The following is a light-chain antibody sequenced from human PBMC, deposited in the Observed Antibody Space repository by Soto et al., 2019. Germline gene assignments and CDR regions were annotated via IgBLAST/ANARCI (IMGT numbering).Light chain of an antibody. CDR3: AAWDDSLNGQV. CDR2: GNR. J-gene: IGLJ3*02. Sequence: QSVLTQPPSVSGAPGQRVTLSCTGNTSNLGAGYDVHWYQQLPGAAPKLVIFGNRNRPSGVPERFSGSKSGTSASLAITGLQAEDEADYYCAAWDDSLNGQVFGGGTKLTVL. CDR1: TSNLGAGYD. V-gene: IGLV1-40*01.